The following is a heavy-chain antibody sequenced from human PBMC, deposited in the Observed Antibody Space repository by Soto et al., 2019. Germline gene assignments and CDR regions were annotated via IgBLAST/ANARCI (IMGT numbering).Heavy chain of an antibody. CDR1: GYTFISYH. V-gene: IGHV1-69*01. Sequence: GASVKVSCKASGYTFISYHMHWVRQAPGQGLEWMGGIIPTCGTANYAQKFQGRVTITADESTSTAYMELSSLRSEDTAVYYCARGYGVYYDSSGSRIYYFDYWGQGTLVTVSS. CDR3: ARGYGVYYDSSGSRIYYFDY. CDR2: IIPTCGTA. J-gene: IGHJ4*02. D-gene: IGHD3-22*01.